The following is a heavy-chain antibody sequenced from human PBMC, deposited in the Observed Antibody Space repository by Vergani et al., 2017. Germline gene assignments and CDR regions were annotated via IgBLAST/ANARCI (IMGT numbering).Heavy chain of an antibody. J-gene: IGHJ4*02. D-gene: IGHD4-17*01. Sequence: QVPLVESGGGVVQPGGSLRLPCAASGFTFNIYGMHWVRQAPGKGLEWVAFIRYDGSDKYYADAVKGRFTISRDNSMNTLYLQMNSLRADDTAVYYCAKELTTVTIPNYFDYWDQGTLVTVSS. CDR1: GFTFNIYG. V-gene: IGHV3-30*02. CDR3: AKELTTVTIPNYFDY. CDR2: IRYDGSDK.